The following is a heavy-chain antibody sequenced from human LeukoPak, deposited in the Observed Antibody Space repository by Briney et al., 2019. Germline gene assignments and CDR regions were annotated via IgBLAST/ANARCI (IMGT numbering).Heavy chain of an antibody. CDR1: GFTFSDYA. J-gene: IGHJ4*02. CDR2: ISVSGGTT. CDR3: AKGTRGYSAYTFDY. V-gene: IGHV3-23*01. Sequence: GGSLRLSCAASGFTFSDYAMSWVRQAPGEGLEWVSVISVSGGTTYYADSVKGRFTISRDSSKNTLYLQMTSRRADDTAVYYCAKGTRGYSAYTFDYWGQGALVTVSS. D-gene: IGHD5-12*01.